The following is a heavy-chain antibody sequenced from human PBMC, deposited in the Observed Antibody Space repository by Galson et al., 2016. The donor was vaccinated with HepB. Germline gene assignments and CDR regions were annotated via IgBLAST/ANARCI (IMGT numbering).Heavy chain of an antibody. CDR1: GFSLSTSGVG. CDR3: AHSRYYVSGSLDY. J-gene: IGHJ4*02. Sequence: PALVKPTQTLTLTCTLSGFSLSTSGVGVGWIRQPPGQGLEWLGIIYWDDDSRYSPSLKSRLTITKDTSKNQVVLTMTNVGPVDTATYYCAHSRYYVSGSLDYWGQGTLVTVSS. D-gene: IGHD3-10*01. V-gene: IGHV2-5*02. CDR2: IYWDDDS.